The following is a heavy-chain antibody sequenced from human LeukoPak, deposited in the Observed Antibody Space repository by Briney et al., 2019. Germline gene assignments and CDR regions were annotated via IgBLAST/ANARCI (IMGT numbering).Heavy chain of an antibody. V-gene: IGHV3-53*01. Sequence: QTGGSLRLSCAASGVAVSSSYMSWVRQAPGKGLEWVSIVYSDDIRYYVDSVKGRFSISRDTSRNTLYLQMNSLRAEDTAVYYCARNHPLAVYDFDYWGQGTLVTVSS. CDR1: GVAVSSSY. CDR2: VYSDDIR. J-gene: IGHJ4*02. D-gene: IGHD2-8*02. CDR3: ARNHPLAVYDFDY.